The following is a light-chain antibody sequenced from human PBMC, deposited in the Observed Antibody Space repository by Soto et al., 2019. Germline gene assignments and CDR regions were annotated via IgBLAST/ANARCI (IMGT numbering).Light chain of an antibody. CDR1: QSVFSN. CDR3: QQCNSWPLT. V-gene: IGKV3-15*01. Sequence: EIVMTQSPVTLSVSPGERVTLSCRASQSVFSNLAWYQQRPGQAPRLLIYGASNRANGIPARFSGSGSGTEYYLTISLLQPEDFAVYYCQQCNSWPLTFGQGTKVEIK. CDR2: GAS. J-gene: IGKJ1*01.